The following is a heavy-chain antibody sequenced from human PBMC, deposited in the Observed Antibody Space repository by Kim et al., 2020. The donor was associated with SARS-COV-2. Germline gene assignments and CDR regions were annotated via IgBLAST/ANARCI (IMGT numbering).Heavy chain of an antibody. V-gene: IGHV1-3*01. Sequence: GNGNTRYSRTFQGRVTFTTDTSASTAYMELSFLRSEDSAVYYCLGGFYFDYWGQGTLVTVSS. CDR2: GNGNT. CDR3: LGGFYFDY. J-gene: IGHJ4*02. D-gene: IGHD3-16*01.